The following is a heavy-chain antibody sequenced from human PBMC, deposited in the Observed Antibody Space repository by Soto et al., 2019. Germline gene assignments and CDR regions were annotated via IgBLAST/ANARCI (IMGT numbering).Heavy chain of an antibody. D-gene: IGHD3-10*01. CDR1: GFSLSTSGVG. V-gene: IGHV2-5*02. Sequence: QITLKESGPTLVKPTQTLTLTCTFSGFSLSTSGVGVGWIRQPPGKALEWLALIYWDDDKRYSPSLKNRLTITKDTSKNQVVLTMTNMDPVDTATYYCAHRLVWFGEFTTTEGFDPWGQGTLVTVSS. J-gene: IGHJ5*02. CDR2: IYWDDDK. CDR3: AHRLVWFGEFTTTEGFDP.